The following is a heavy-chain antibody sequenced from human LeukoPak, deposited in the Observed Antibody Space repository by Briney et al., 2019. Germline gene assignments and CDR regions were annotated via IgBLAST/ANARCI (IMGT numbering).Heavy chain of an antibody. Sequence: SQTLSLTCTVSGGSISSGGYYWSWIRQHPGKGLEWIGYIYYSGSTYYNPSLKSRVTISVDTSKNQFSLKLSSVTAADTAVYYXXXXXXXXMRWNPSRVAFDIWGQGTMVTVSS. J-gene: IGHJ3*02. CDR2: IYYSGST. CDR3: XXXXXXXMRWNPSRVAFDI. CDR1: GGSISSGGYY. D-gene: IGHD1-1*01. V-gene: IGHV4-31*03.